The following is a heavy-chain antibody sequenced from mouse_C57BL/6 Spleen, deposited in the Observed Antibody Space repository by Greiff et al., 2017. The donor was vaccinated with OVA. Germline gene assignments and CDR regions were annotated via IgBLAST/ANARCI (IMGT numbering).Heavy chain of an antibody. J-gene: IGHJ3*01. Sequence: VQLQQSGPELVKPGASVKISCKASGYTFTDYYMNWVKQSHGKSLEWIGDINPNNGGTSYNQKFKGKATLTVDKSSSTAYMELRSLTSEDSAVYYCARWNWAWFAYWGQGTLVTVSA. CDR1: GYTFTDYY. CDR3: ARWNWAWFAY. D-gene: IGHD4-1*01. V-gene: IGHV1-26*01. CDR2: INPNNGGT.